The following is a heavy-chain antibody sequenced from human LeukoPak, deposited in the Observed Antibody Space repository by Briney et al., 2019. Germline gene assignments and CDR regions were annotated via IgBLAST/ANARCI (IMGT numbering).Heavy chain of an antibody. CDR3: ARDPYSESSLFDN. Sequence: GASVKVSCKASGYTFISYGITWVRQAPGQGLEWMGWINSYNGNTNYAQKLQGRVTMTTDTSTSTAYMELRSLRSDDTAVYYCARDPYSESSLFDNWGQGTPVTVSA. D-gene: IGHD1-26*01. V-gene: IGHV1-18*01. CDR1: GYTFISYG. CDR2: INSYNGNT. J-gene: IGHJ4*02.